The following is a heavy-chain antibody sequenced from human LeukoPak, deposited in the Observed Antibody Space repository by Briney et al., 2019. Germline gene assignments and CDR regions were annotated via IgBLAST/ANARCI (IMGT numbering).Heavy chain of an antibody. CDR2: VWYDGSNK. J-gene: IGHJ4*02. Sequence: GGSLRLSCAASGFTFSSYGMHWVRQAPGKGLEWVAVVWYDGSNKYYADSVKGRFTTSRDNSKNSVYLQMNNLRVDDTAVYYCATERLGIFEFWGQGSLVTVSS. D-gene: IGHD3-3*01. CDR3: ATERLGIFEF. CDR1: GFTFSSYG. V-gene: IGHV3-33*01.